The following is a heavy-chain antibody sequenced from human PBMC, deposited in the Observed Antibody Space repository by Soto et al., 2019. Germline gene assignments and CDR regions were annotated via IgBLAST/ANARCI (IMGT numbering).Heavy chain of an antibody. D-gene: IGHD5-12*01. CDR3: ARGGARVYSGYDDYYYYYGMDV. J-gene: IGHJ6*02. V-gene: IGHV4-30-4*01. CDR1: GGSISSGDHY. CDR2: IYYSGST. Sequence: PSETLSLTCTVSGGSISSGDHYWSWIRQPPGKGLEWIGYIYYSGSTYYNPSLKSRVTISVDTSKNQFSLKLSSVTAADTAVYYCARGGARVYSGYDDYYYYYGMDVWGQGTTVTVSS.